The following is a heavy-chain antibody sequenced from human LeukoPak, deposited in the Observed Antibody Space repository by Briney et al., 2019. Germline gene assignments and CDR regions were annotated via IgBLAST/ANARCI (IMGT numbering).Heavy chain of an antibody. D-gene: IGHD6-13*01. CDR1: EFTFSNYG. CDR2: IKEDGSEK. V-gene: IGHV3-7*04. Sequence: GGSLRLSCAASEFTFSNYGMTWVRQAPGKGLEWVANIKEDGSEKHYVDSVKGRFTISRGNAKNSLHLQMNSLRVEDTAVYYCARWADGTAGIDFWGQGTLVTVSS. J-gene: IGHJ4*02. CDR3: ARWADGTAGIDF.